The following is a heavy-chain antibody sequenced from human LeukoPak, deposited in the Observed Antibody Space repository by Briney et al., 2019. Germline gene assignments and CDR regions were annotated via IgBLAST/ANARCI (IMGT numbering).Heavy chain of an antibody. CDR1: GFTFSSYA. Sequence: GGSLRLSCAASGFTFSSYAMSWVRQAPGKGLEWVSAISGSGGSTYYADSVKGRFTISRDNSKSTLYLQMNSLRAVDTAVYYCAKGRDGYNSYFDYWGQGTLVTVSS. D-gene: IGHD5-24*01. J-gene: IGHJ4*02. V-gene: IGHV3-23*01. CDR2: ISGSGGST. CDR3: AKGRDGYNSYFDY.